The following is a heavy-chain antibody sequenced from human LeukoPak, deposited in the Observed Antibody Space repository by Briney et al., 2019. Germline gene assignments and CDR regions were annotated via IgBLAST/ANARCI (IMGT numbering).Heavy chain of an antibody. J-gene: IGHJ3*02. CDR1: GFTFSSYA. CDR3: AKGLNSGNYYDAFDI. CDR2: FSASGGST. V-gene: IGHV3-23*01. Sequence: PGGSLRLSCAVSGFTFSSYAMSWVRQAPGKGLEWVSGFSASGGSTYYADSVKGRFSISRDNSKNTLYLQMNSLRAEDTAVYYCAKGLNSGNYYDAFDIWGQGTLVTVSS. D-gene: IGHD1-26*01.